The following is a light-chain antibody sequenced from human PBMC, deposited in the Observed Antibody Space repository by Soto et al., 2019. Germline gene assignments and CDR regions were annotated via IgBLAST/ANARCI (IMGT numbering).Light chain of an antibody. Sequence: EIVLTQSPGTLSLSPGERATLSCRASLSVSSSYLAWYQQKPGQAPRLLIYGASSRATGIPDRFSGSGSGKDFTLTISRLEPEDFAVYYCQQYGGSSWTFGQGTKVEIK. CDR1: LSVSSSY. CDR2: GAS. V-gene: IGKV3-20*01. J-gene: IGKJ1*01. CDR3: QQYGGSSWT.